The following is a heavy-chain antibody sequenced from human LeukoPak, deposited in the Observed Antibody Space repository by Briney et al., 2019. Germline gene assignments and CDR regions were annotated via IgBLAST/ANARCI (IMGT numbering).Heavy chain of an antibody. V-gene: IGHV3-21*01. CDR2: ISSSSSYI. CDR1: GFTFSSYS. J-gene: IGHJ4*02. Sequence: GGSLRLSCAASGFTFSSYSMSWVRQAPGKGLEWVSSISSSSSYIYYADSVKGRFTISRDNSKNTLYLQMNSLRAEDTAVYYCARGTIGWAGVDYWGQGTLVTVSS. D-gene: IGHD6-19*01. CDR3: ARGTIGWAGVDY.